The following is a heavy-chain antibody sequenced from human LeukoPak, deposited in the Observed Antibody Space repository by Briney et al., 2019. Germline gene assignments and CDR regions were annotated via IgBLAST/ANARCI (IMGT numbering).Heavy chain of an antibody. D-gene: IGHD5-12*01. CDR3: ARGRMVATNPFDY. Sequence: SETLSLTCTVSGGSISSYYWSWIRQPPGKGLEWIGYIYSTGSTNYNPSLKGRVTISVDTSKNQFSLKLSSVTAADTAVYYCARGRMVATNPFDYWGQGTLVTVSS. J-gene: IGHJ4*02. CDR1: GGSISSYY. CDR2: IYSTGST. V-gene: IGHV4-59*01.